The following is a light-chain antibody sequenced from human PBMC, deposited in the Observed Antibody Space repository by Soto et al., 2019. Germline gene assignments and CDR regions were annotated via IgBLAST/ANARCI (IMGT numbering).Light chain of an antibody. CDR3: QQRSNWPLT. Sequence: EIVLTQYPATLSLSPGERATLSCRASQSVSSYLAWYQQKPGQAPRLLIYDASNRATGIPARFSGSGSGTDFTLTISSLEPEDFAAYYCQQRSNWPLTFGGGTKVDI. CDR1: QSVSSY. CDR2: DAS. J-gene: IGKJ4*01. V-gene: IGKV3-11*01.